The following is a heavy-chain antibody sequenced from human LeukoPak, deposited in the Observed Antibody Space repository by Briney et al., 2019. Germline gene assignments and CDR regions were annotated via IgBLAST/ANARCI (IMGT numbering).Heavy chain of an antibody. CDR1: GFTFSSYA. CDR2: ISYDGSNK. V-gene: IGHV3-30*01. CDR3: ARETLYNWNDFDY. D-gene: IGHD1-1*01. J-gene: IGHJ4*02. Sequence: PGRSLRLSCAASGFTFSSYAMHWVRQAPGKGLEWVAVISYDGSNKYYADSEKGRFTISRDNSKNTLYLQMNSLRAEDTAVYYCARETLYNWNDFDYWGQGTLVTVSS.